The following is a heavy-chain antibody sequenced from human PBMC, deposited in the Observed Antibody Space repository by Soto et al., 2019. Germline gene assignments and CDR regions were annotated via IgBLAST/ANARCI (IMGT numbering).Heavy chain of an antibody. Sequence: SETLSLTCAVYGGSFSCHYWNWIRQPPGKGLEWIGEINHSGSINYNPSLKSRVTTSVDTSKNQFSLKLRSVTAADTAIYYCARGNGMILAVQGDAPDKKYLDSWSQGTLVTVSS. CDR2: INHSGSI. D-gene: IGHD3-22*01. CDR3: ARGNGMILAVQGDAPDKKYLDS. V-gene: IGHV4-34*01. CDR1: GGSFSCHY. J-gene: IGHJ4*02.